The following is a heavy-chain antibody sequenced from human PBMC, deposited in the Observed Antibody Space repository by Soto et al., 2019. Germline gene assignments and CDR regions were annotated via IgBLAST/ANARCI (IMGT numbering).Heavy chain of an antibody. V-gene: IGHV3-23*01. CDR3: AKVSGSLKKKHQWELESTPAEYFQH. CDR2: ISGSGGST. CDR1: GFNFSGYA. D-gene: IGHD1-26*01. J-gene: IGHJ1*01. Sequence: PGGSLRVSCAAAGFNFSGYAMSWVRQAPGKGLEWVSAISGSGGSTYYADSVKGRFTISRDNSKNTLYLQMNSLRAEDTAVYYCAKVSGSLKKKHQWELESTPAEYFQHWGQGTLVTVSS.